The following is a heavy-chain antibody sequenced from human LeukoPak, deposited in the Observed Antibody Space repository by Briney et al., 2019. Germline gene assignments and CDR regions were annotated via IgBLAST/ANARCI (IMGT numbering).Heavy chain of an antibody. J-gene: IGHJ5*02. CDR3: ARDSGYYDSKEGAFDP. CDR1: GYSISSGYY. Sequence: SETLSLTCTVSGYSISSGYYWGWIRQPPGKGLEWIGSIYHSGSTYYNPSLESRVTISVDTSKNQFSLKLSSVTAADTAVYYCARDSGYYDSKEGAFDPWGQGTLVTVSS. CDR2: IYHSGST. D-gene: IGHD3-22*01. V-gene: IGHV4-38-2*02.